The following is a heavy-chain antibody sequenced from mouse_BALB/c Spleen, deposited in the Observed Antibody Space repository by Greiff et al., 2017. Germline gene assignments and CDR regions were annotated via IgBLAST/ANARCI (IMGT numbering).Heavy chain of an antibody. Sequence: VQLQQSGAELVKPGASVKLSCTASGFNIKDTYMHWVKQRPEQGLEWIGRIDPANGNTKYDPKFQGKATITADTSSNTAYLQLSSLTSEDTAVYYCARGYGGYWYFDVWGAGTTVTVSS. J-gene: IGHJ1*01. CDR2: IDPANGNT. CDR1: GFNIKDTY. D-gene: IGHD2-14*01. V-gene: IGHV14-3*02. CDR3: ARGYGGYWYFDV.